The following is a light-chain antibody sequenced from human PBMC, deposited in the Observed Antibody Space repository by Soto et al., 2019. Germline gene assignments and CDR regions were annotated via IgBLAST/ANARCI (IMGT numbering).Light chain of an antibody. CDR2: LND. CDR1: FSNIGDNA. V-gene: IGLV1-44*01. Sequence: QSVLTQPPSLSATPGQRVNISCSGSFSNIGDNAVNWYQQLPGAAPKLLIYLNDQRPSGVPDRFSGSKSGTLASLAISGLQSEDEANSSCATWDGGLSGPFVFGTGTKVTVL. CDR3: ATWDGGLSGPFV. J-gene: IGLJ1*01.